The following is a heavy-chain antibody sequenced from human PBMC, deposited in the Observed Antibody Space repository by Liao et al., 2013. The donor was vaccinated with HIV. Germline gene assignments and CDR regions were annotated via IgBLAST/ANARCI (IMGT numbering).Heavy chain of an antibody. CDR1: GGSISSGSYY. V-gene: IGHV4-61*02. Sequence: QVQLQESGPGLVKPSQTLSLTCTVSGGSISSGSYYWSWIRQPAGKGLEWIGRIYTSGSTNYNPSLKSRVTMSVDTSKNQFSLKLSSVTAADTAVYYCARIAVAGTWKGDFDYWGQGNPGSPSPQ. J-gene: IGHJ4*02. CDR2: IYTSGST. CDR3: ARIAVAGTWKGDFDY. D-gene: IGHD6-19*01.